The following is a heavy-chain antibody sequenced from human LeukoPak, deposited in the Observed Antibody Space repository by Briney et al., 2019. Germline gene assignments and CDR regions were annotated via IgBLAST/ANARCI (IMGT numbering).Heavy chain of an antibody. V-gene: IGHV1-18*01. Sequence: ASVKVSCKASGYTFTSYGISWVRQAPGQGLEWMGWISVYNGNTEYTQNLQGRVTMTTDTSTSTAYMERRSLRSDDTAVYYCARPYYYDSSGYNYWGQGTLVTVSS. CDR1: GYTFTSYG. CDR2: ISVYNGNT. D-gene: IGHD3-22*01. J-gene: IGHJ4*02. CDR3: ARPYYYDSSGYNY.